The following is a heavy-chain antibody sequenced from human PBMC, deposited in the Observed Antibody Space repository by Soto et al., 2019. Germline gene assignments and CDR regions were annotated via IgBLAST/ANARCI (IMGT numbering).Heavy chain of an antibody. CDR2: INSAGTP. D-gene: IGHD3-10*01. CDR1: GFTVATNY. Sequence: EVQLVETGGGLIQPGGSLRLTCDASGFTVATNYMSWVRQAPGKGLEWVSLINSAGTPYYADSVNGRFTVSRDPSKNTLYLQLSRLRVDDTAVYFCAREKSTMIRGVRYGMDVWCQGTTVTVSS. J-gene: IGHJ6*02. CDR3: AREKSTMIRGVRYGMDV. V-gene: IGHV3-53*02.